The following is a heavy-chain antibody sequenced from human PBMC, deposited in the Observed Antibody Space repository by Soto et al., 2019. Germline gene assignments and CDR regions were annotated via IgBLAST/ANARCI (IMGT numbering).Heavy chain of an antibody. J-gene: IGHJ6*02. CDR1: GFTFSSYW. V-gene: IGHV3-7*03. Sequence: PGGSLRLSCAASGFTFSSYWMSWVRQAPGKGLEWVANIKQDGSEKYYVDSVKGRFTISRDNAKNSLYLQMNSLRAEDTAVYYCARDVWVVVPAAIPGQADYYYYGMDVWGQGTTVTVSS. CDR2: IKQDGSEK. D-gene: IGHD2-2*01. CDR3: ARDVWVVVPAAIPGQADYYYYGMDV.